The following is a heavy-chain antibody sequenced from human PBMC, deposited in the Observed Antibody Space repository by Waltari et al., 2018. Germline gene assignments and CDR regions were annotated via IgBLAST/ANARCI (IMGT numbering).Heavy chain of an antibody. D-gene: IGHD6-6*01. CDR1: GGSISSSSYY. Sequence: QLQLQESGPGLVKPSETLSLTCTVSGGSISSSSYYWGWIRQPPGKGLEWIGSIYYSGSTYYNPSLKSRVTISVYTSKNQFSLKLSSVTAADTAVYYCARPHTGTARPFWYFDLWGRGTLVTVSS. V-gene: IGHV4-39*01. CDR3: ARPHTGTARPFWYFDL. J-gene: IGHJ2*01. CDR2: IYYSGST.